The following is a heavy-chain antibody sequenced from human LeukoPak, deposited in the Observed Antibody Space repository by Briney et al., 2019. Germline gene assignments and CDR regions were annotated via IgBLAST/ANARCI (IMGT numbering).Heavy chain of an antibody. Sequence: SETLSLTCTVSGGSISSSTYYWGWIRQPPGKGLEWIGSIYYSGNTYYNPSLQSRVTISVDTSKNQFSLKLSSVTAADTAVYYCARAVAGDDAFDIWGQGTPVTVSS. CDR3: ARAVAGDDAFDI. D-gene: IGHD6-19*01. V-gene: IGHV4-39*07. J-gene: IGHJ3*02. CDR2: IYYSGNT. CDR1: GGSISSSTYY.